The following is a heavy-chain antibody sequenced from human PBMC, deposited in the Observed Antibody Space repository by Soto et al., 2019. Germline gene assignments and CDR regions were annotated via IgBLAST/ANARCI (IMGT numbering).Heavy chain of an antibody. D-gene: IGHD5-12*01. J-gene: IGHJ4*02. Sequence: PGGSLRLSCAASGFTFSSYAMIWIRQVSGKGLEWVSGLYGSGGGIHYADSVKGRFTISRDNSAYSVYLQMNDPRVEDSAVYYCAKDAVSLDGVWLAHDWGQGTVVTVSS. CDR3: AKDAVSLDGVWLAHD. CDR2: LYGSGGGI. V-gene: IGHV3-23*01. CDR1: GFTFSSYA.